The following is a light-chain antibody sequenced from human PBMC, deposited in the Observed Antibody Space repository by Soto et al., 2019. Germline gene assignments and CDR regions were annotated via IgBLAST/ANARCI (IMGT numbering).Light chain of an antibody. J-gene: IGLJ2*01. CDR1: SSDVGGYNY. CDR2: EVT. CDR3: SSYGGGNNLL. Sequence: QSALTQPPSASGSPGQSVTISCTGTSSDVGGYNYVSWYQQHPGKAPKLIIYEVTKRPSGVPDRFSGSKSDNTASLTVSGLQAEDEADYYCSSYGGGNNLLFGGGTQLTVL. V-gene: IGLV2-8*01.